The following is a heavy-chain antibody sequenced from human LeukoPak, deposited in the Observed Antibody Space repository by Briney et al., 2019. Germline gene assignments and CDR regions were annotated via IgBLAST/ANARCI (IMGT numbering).Heavy chain of an antibody. J-gene: IGHJ4*02. Sequence: SETLSLTCAVYGGSFSGYYWSWIRQPPGKGLEWIGEINHSGSTNYNPSLKSRVTISVDTSKNQFPLKLSSVTAADTAVYYCARAGQRGYCSGGSCYNYYYHFDYWGQGTLVTVSS. CDR2: INHSGST. CDR1: GGSFSGYY. D-gene: IGHD2-15*01. V-gene: IGHV4-34*01. CDR3: ARAGQRGYCSGGSCYNYYYHFDY.